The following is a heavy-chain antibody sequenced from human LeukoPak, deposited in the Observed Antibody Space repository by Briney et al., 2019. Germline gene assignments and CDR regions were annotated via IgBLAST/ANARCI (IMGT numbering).Heavy chain of an antibody. D-gene: IGHD6-6*01. CDR2: ISSSSSYI. CDR3: ASGSPDSSSSVDFDY. CDR1: GFTFISYS. V-gene: IGHV3-21*01. Sequence: GGSLRLSCAASGFTFISYSMNWVRQAPGKGLEWVSSISSSSSYIYYADSVKGRFTISRDNAKNSLYLQMSSLRVEDTAVYYCASGSPDSSSSVDFDYWGQGTLVTVSS. J-gene: IGHJ4*02.